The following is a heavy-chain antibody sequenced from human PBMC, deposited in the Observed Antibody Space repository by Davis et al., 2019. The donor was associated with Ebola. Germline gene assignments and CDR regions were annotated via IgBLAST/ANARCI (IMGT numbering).Heavy chain of an antibody. V-gene: IGHV3-30*02. D-gene: IGHD4-11*01. J-gene: IGHJ4*02. CDR2: INQDGSEK. Sequence: GESLKISCAASGFTFSSYGMHWVRQAPGKGLDWVANINQDGSEKYYADSVKGRFTISRDNSKNTLYLQMNSLRAEDTAVYYCAKDPYPTTVISYFDYWGQGTLVTVSS. CDR1: GFTFSSYG. CDR3: AKDPYPTTVISYFDY.